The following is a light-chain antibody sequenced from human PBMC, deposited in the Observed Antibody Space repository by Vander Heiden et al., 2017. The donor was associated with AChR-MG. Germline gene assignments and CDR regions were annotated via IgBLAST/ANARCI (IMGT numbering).Light chain of an antibody. Sequence: IVLTQSPVTLSASPGERATLSCSASHSVGSMFAWYQHKPGQAPRLLIYGASTSATAIPARFSGSGSGSAFTLTINNLQSEDVAVYYCQQYDDWPFSFGQGTKVEIK. CDR3: QQYDDWPFS. CDR1: HSVGSM. J-gene: IGKJ2*03. CDR2: GAS. V-gene: IGKV3-15*01.